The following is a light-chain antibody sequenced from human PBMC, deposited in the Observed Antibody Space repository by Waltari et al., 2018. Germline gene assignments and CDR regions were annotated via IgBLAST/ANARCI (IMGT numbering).Light chain of an antibody. V-gene: IGLV3-21*04. Sequence: SYVLTQPPSVSVAPGKTARISCEGSNIGTKSVHWYQPKPGQAPVLVIHYDRGRTSGIPERFSGSTSGNRATLTISRVEAGDEADYFCQVWNFIQGVFGGGTRLTVL. J-gene: IGLJ3*02. CDR1: NIGTKS. CDR2: YDR. CDR3: QVWNFIQGV.